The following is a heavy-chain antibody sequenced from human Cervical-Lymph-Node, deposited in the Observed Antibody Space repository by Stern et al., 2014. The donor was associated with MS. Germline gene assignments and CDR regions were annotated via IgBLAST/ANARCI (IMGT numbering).Heavy chain of an antibody. CDR1: GVSFSNSS. CDR3: ARWGLYYYYSGMDV. CDR2: IIPLFGTT. D-gene: IGHD3-16*01. J-gene: IGHJ6*02. Sequence: VQLVESGAEVKKPGSSVKVSCKASGVSFSNSSITWVRQAPGQGLEWVGGIIPLFGTTHYAQMFQGRVTITADESTITSYMELSSLRSEDTAVYYCARWGLYYYYSGMDVWGQGTTVTVTS. V-gene: IGHV1-69*01.